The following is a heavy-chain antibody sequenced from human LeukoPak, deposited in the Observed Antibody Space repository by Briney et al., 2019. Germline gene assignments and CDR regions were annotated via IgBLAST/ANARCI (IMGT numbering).Heavy chain of an antibody. CDR1: GFTFSSYV. J-gene: IGHJ4*02. Sequence: GGSLRLSCAASGFTFSSYVMSWVRQAPGKGLEWVSAISGSGGSTYYADSVKGRFTISRDNSKNTLYLQMNSLRAEDTAVYYCARAPIAAARGYYFDYWGQGTLVTVSS. CDR3: ARAPIAAARGYYFDY. D-gene: IGHD6-13*01. CDR2: ISGSGGST. V-gene: IGHV3-23*01.